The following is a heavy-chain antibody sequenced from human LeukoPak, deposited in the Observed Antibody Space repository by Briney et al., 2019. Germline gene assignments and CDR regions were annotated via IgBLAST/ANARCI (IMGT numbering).Heavy chain of an antibody. V-gene: IGHV4-4*02. CDR3: AGLVGRYSSGLYYYYFDY. CDR1: GDSINSLDL. Sequence: SETLSLTCTVSGDSINSLDLWSWVRQPPGKGLEWIGEMYLSGTTHSNPSVKSRVTISIDKSKTPFFFNLSSVTAADTAVYYCAGLVGRYSSGLYYYYFDYWGQGTLVTVSS. J-gene: IGHJ4*02. D-gene: IGHD3-22*01. CDR2: MYLSGTT.